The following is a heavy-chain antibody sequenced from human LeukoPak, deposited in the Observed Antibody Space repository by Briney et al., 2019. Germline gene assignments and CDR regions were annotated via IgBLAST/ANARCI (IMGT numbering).Heavy chain of an antibody. Sequence: PSETLSLTCTVSGDSISSGSSYWSWIRQPAGKVLEWIGRIYISGSTNYNPSLKSRVTISVDTSKNQFSLKLSSVTAADTAVYYCAREVYYFDSGLRDYFDYWGQGTLVTVSS. V-gene: IGHV4-61*02. J-gene: IGHJ4*02. CDR3: AREVYYFDSGLRDYFDY. CDR1: GDSISSGSSY. D-gene: IGHD3-22*01. CDR2: IYISGST.